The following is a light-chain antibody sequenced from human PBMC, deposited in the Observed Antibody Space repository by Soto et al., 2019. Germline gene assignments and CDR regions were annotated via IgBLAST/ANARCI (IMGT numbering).Light chain of an antibody. CDR2: DAS. CDR3: QQRSSWPRT. J-gene: IGKJ1*01. Sequence: EIVLTQSPATLSLSPGEGATLSCRASQSVGRFLVWYQQKPGQAPGLLIYDASNRATGIPARFSGSGSGTDFTLTISSLEPEDFALYYCQQRSSWPRTFGRGTKVEIQ. CDR1: QSVGRF. V-gene: IGKV3-11*01.